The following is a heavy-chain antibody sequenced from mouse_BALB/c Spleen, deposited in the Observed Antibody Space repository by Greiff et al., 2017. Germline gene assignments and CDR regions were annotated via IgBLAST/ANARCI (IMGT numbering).Heavy chain of an antibody. Sequence: VQLQESGPGLVQPSQSLSITCTVSGFSLTSYGVHWVRQSPGKGLEWLGVIWSGGSTDYNAAFISRLSISKDNSKSQVFFKMNSLQANDTAIYYCAREGYYYGSSYDYFDYWGQGTTLTVSS. D-gene: IGHD1-1*01. J-gene: IGHJ2*01. CDR1: GFSLTSYG. CDR2: IWSGGST. V-gene: IGHV2-2*02. CDR3: AREGYYYGSSYDYFDY.